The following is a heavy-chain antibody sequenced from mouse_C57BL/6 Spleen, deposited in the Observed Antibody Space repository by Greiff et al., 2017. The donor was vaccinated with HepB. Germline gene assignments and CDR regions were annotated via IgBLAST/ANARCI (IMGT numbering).Heavy chain of an antibody. CDR3: ARGGIYDGYYVAMDY. V-gene: IGHV1-55*01. D-gene: IGHD2-3*01. Sequence: VQLQQPGAELVKPGASVKMSCKASGYTFTSYWITWVKQRPGQGLEWIGDIYPGSGSTKYNEKFKSKATLTVDTSSSTAYMQHSSLTSEDSAVYYYARGGIYDGYYVAMDYWGQGTSVTVSS. CDR1: GYTFTSYW. CDR2: IYPGSGST. J-gene: IGHJ4*01.